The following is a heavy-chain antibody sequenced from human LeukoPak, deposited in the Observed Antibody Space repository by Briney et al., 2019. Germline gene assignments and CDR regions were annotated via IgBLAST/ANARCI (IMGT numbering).Heavy chain of an antibody. J-gene: IGHJ4*02. CDR1: GGSISSGGYY. D-gene: IGHD3-10*01. Sequence: PSETLSLTCTVSGGSISSGGYYWSWIRQHPGKGLEWIGYIYYSGSTNYNPSLKSRVTISVDTSKNQFSLKLSSVTAADTAVYYCARGRGSGSYFTIIPSYYFDYWGQGTLVTVSS. CDR3: ARGRGSGSYFTIIPSYYFDY. V-gene: IGHV4-61*08. CDR2: IYYSGST.